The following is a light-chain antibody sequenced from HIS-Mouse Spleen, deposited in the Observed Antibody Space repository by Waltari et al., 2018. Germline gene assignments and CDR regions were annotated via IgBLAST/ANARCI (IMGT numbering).Light chain of an antibody. CDR1: NNGSKS. J-gene: IGLJ1*01. V-gene: IGLV3-21*02. Sequence: SYVLTQPPSVSVAPGQTARSTCGGNNNGSKSVHWYQQQPGQAPVLVVYDDSDRPSGIPERFSGSNSGNTATLTISRVEAGDEADYYCQVWDSSSDRVFGTGTKVTVL. CDR2: DDS. CDR3: QVWDSSSDRV.